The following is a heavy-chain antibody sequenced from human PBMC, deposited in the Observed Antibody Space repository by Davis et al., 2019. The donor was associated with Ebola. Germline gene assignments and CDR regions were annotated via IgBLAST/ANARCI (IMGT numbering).Heavy chain of an antibody. Sequence: SETLSPTCALHGGSSSGYYWSWTRQPPGKGLEWIGEITHSGSTNYNPSLKSRVTISVDTSKNQFSLKLSSVAAADTAVYYCARADYDILTGYATDWGQGTLATVSS. V-gene: IGHV4-34*01. CDR2: ITHSGST. CDR1: GGSSSGYY. J-gene: IGHJ4*02. CDR3: ARADYDILTGYATD. D-gene: IGHD3-9*01.